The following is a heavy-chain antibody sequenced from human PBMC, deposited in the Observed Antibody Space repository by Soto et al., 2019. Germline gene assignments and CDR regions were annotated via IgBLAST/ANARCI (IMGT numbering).Heavy chain of an antibody. V-gene: IGHV1-69*02. J-gene: IGHJ4*02. CDR3: ARAPRDYYGSGSYSDFDY. Sequence: SVKVSCKASGGTFSSYTISWVRQAPGQGFEWMGRIIPILGIANYAQKFQGRVTITADKSTSTAYMELSSLRSEDTAVYYCARAPRDYYGSGSYSDFDYWGQGTLVTSPQ. CDR1: GGTFSSYT. CDR2: IIPILGIA. D-gene: IGHD3-10*01.